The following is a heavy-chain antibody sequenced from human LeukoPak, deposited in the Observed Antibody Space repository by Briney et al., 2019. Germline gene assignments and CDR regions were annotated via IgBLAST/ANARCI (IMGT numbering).Heavy chain of an antibody. CDR2: IYPGDSDT. CDR1: GYRFTSYW. Sequence: GESLKISCKGSGYRFTSYWIGWVRQMPGKGLEWMGIIYPGDSDTRYSPSFQGQVTISADKSISTAYLQWSSLKASDTAMYYCALTYYYDSSVVYFDYWGQGTLVTVSS. J-gene: IGHJ4*02. V-gene: IGHV5-51*01. CDR3: ALTYYYDSSVVYFDY. D-gene: IGHD3-22*01.